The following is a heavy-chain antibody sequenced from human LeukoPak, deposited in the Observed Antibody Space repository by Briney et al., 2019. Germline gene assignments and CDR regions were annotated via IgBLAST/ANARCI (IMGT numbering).Heavy chain of an antibody. J-gene: IGHJ4*02. CDR3: VRDLDLGGYSSFEY. CDR2: IKSDGSSS. V-gene: IGHV3-74*01. Sequence: GGSLRLSCAASGFTFSSYFWMHWVRQAPGKGLVWVSRIKSDGSSSTYADSLKGRFTISRDSARNSPYLQMNTLRAEDTAVYYCVRDLDLGGYSSFEYWGQGTLVTVSS. D-gene: IGHD4-23*01. CDR1: GFTFSSYFW.